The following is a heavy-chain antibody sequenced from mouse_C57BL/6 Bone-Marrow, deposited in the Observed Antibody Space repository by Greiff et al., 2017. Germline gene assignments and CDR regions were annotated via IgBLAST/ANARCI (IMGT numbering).Heavy chain of an antibody. D-gene: IGHD1-1*01. J-gene: IGHJ4*01. CDR3: ARGTQTVVATKGMDY. V-gene: IGHV1-61*01. CDR2: IYPSDSET. Sequence: QVQLQQPGAELVRPGSSVKLSCKASGYTFTSYWMDWVKQRPGQGLEWIGNIYPSDSETHYNQKFKDKATLTVDKSSSTAYMQLSSLTSEDSAVYYGARGTQTVVATKGMDYWGQGTSVTVSS. CDR1: GYTFTSYW.